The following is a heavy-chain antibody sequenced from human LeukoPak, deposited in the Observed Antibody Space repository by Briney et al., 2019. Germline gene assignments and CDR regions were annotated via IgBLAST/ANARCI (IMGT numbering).Heavy chain of an antibody. Sequence: ALRLSCAASGFTFDDYAMHWVRQAPGKGLEWVSGISWNSGSIDYADSVKGRFTISRDNAKNTLYLQMNSLRAEDTAVYYCARMVYGDFDYWGQGTLVTVSS. J-gene: IGHJ4*02. CDR1: GFTFDDYA. CDR2: ISWNSGSI. CDR3: ARMVYGDFDY. D-gene: IGHD4-17*01. V-gene: IGHV3-9*01.